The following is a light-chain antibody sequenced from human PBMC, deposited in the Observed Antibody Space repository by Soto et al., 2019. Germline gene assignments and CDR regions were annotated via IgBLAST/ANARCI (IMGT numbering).Light chain of an antibody. V-gene: IGKV3-11*01. Sequence: EIVLTQSPATLSLSPGERATLSCRASQSVKNYLAWYQQKPGQAPRLLIYDASNRATGIPSRFSGSGSGTDFTLTISSLGPEDSAVYYCQQRSNWPPVTFGGGTKVEIK. CDR1: QSVKNY. CDR2: DAS. CDR3: QQRSNWPPVT. J-gene: IGKJ4*01.